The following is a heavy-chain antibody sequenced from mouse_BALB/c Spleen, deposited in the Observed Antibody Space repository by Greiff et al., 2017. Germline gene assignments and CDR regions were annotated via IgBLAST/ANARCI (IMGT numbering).Heavy chain of an antibody. J-gene: IGHJ2*01. V-gene: IGHV1-7*01. CDR2: INPSTGYT. Sequence: VQLVESGAELAKPGASVKMSCKASGYTFTSYWMHWVKQRPGQGLEWIGYINPSTGYTEYNQKFKDKATLTADKSSSTAYMQLSSLTSEDSAVYYCARAWDDDYWGQGTTLTVSS. CDR3: ARAWDDDY. CDR1: GYTFTSYW. D-gene: IGHD4-1*01.